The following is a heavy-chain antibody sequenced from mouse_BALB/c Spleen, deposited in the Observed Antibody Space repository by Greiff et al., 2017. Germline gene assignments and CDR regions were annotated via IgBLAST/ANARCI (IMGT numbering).Heavy chain of an antibody. CDR3: ASHYYGYN. CDR2: IDPANGNT. J-gene: IGHJ2*01. D-gene: IGHD1-2*01. V-gene: IGHV14-3*02. Sequence: EVQLQQSGAELVKPGASVKLSCTASGFNIKDTYMHWVKQRPEQGLEWIGRIDPANGNTKYDPKFQGKATITADTSSNTAYLQLSSLTSEDTAVYYCASHYYGYNWGQGTTLTVAS. CDR1: GFNIKDTY.